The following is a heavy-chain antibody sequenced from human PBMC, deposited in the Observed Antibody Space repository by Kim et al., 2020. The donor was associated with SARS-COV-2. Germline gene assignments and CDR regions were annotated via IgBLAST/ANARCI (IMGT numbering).Heavy chain of an antibody. J-gene: IGHJ6*03. CDR2: ISSSSSYI. CDR3: ASQVGLVVVAAYYYYYMDV. D-gene: IGHD2-15*01. Sequence: GGSLRLSCAASGFTFSSYSMNWVRQAPGKGLEWVSSISSSSSYIYYADSVKGRFTISRDNAKNSLYLQMNSLRAEDTAVYYCASQVGLVVVAAYYYYYMDVWGKGTTVTVSS. CDR1: GFTFSSYS. V-gene: IGHV3-21*01.